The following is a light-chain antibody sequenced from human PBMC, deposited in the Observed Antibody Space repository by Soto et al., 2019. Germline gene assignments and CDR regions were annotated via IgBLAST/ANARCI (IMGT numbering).Light chain of an antibody. Sequence: QSVLTQPPSASGTPGKRVTISCSGSRCNIGSTTVNWDQQLTVTAPKLLIYSNNQRPSGVPDRLSCSKSGTSASLASRGLQSEDEGDYYCAAWDDSLNVGFGGGTKL. CDR2: SNN. CDR1: RCNIGSTT. V-gene: IGLV1-44*01. CDR3: AAWDDSLNVG. J-gene: IGLJ2*01.